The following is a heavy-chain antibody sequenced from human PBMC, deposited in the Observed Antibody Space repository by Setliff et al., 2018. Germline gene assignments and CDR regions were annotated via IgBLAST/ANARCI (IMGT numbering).Heavy chain of an antibody. CDR3: ARMTGFSYMDV. Sequence: ASVKVSCKASGYTFTSYYMHWVRQAPGQGLEWMGIINPSGGSTSYAQKFQGRVTMTRDTSISTAYTELSSLRSEDTATYYCARMTGFSYMDVWGKGTPVTVSS. J-gene: IGHJ6*03. CDR2: INPSGGST. D-gene: IGHD3-3*01. V-gene: IGHV1-46*01. CDR1: GYTFTSYY.